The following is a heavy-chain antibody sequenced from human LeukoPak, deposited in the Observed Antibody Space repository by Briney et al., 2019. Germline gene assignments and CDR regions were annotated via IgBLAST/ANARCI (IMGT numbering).Heavy chain of an antibody. Sequence: ETLSLTCTVSGGSISSGDYYWSWIRQPPGKGLEWVANIKRDGSEKYYVDSVKGRFTISRDNAKNSLYLQMDSLRAEDTAVYYCARSRSAGYWGQGTLVTVSS. CDR1: GGSISSGDYY. CDR2: IKRDGSEK. CDR3: ARSRSAGY. V-gene: IGHV3-7*01. J-gene: IGHJ4*02.